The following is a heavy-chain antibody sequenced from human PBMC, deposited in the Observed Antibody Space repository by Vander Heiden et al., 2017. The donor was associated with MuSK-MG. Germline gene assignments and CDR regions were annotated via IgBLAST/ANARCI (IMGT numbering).Heavy chain of an antibody. Sequence: QLQLQESGPGLVKPSETLSLTCTVSGGSISSSSYYWGWIRQPPGKGLEWIGSIYYSGSTYYNPSLKSRVTISVDTSKNQFSLKLSSVTAADTAVYYCARQIAARPFDYWGQGTLVTVSS. CDR2: IYYSGST. J-gene: IGHJ4*02. D-gene: IGHD6-6*01. CDR3: ARQIAARPFDY. CDR1: GGSISSSSYY. V-gene: IGHV4-39*01.